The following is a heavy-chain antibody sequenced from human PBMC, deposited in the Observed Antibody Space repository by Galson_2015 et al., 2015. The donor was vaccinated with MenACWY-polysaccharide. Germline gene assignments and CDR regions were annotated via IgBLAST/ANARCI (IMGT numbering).Heavy chain of an antibody. Sequence: SVKVSCKASGYTFTGYYMHWVRQAPGQGLEWMGWINPNSGGTNYAQKFQGRVTMTRDTSISTAYMELSRLRSDDTAVYYCARAFVATVTTDYSDYSGQSTLFTVSS. D-gene: IGHD4-17*01. J-gene: IGHJ4*02. CDR3: ARAFVATVTTDYSDY. CDR2: INPNSGGT. V-gene: IGHV1-2*02. CDR1: GYTFTGYY.